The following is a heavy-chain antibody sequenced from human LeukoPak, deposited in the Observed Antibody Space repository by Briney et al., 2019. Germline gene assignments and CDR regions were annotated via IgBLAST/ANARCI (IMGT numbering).Heavy chain of an antibody. D-gene: IGHD4-23*01. J-gene: IGHJ4*02. Sequence: SVKVSCKASGGTFSSYTISWVRQAPGQGLEWMGRIIPILGIANYAQKCQGRVTITADKSTSTAYMELSSLRSEETAVYYCARIDYGGNSGTAYWGQGTLVTVSS. V-gene: IGHV1-69*02. CDR3: ARIDYGGNSGTAY. CDR1: GGTFSSYT. CDR2: IIPILGIA.